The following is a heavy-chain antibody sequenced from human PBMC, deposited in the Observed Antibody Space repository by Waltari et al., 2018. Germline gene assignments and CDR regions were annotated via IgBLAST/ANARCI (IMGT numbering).Heavy chain of an antibody. D-gene: IGHD3-22*01. CDR1: GFTFSSYS. V-gene: IGHV3-48*02. Sequence: EVQLVESGGGLVQPGGSLRLSCAASGFTFSSYSMNWVRQAPGKGLEWVSYISSSSSTIYYADSVKGRFTISRDNAKNSLYLQMNSLSEEDTAVYYCARDPNSSGYPTYFDYWGQGTLVTVSS. CDR2: ISSSSSTI. J-gene: IGHJ4*02. CDR3: ARDPNSSGYPTYFDY.